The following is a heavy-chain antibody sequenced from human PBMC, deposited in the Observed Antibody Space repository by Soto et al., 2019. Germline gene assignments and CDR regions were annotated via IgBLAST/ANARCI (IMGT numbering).Heavy chain of an antibody. D-gene: IGHD3-3*01. Sequence: EVQLVESGGGLVKPGGSLRLSCVASGINFSNYSMNWVRQAPGKGLEWVSPISDSSTYIYYADSLKGRFTISRDNAKNSLYLQMNSLRVEDTAVYYCARDDFWSDHSVGFDIWGQGTVVTVSS. J-gene: IGHJ3*02. CDR1: GINFSNYS. CDR2: ISDSSTYI. V-gene: IGHV3-21*01. CDR3: ARDDFWSDHSVGFDI.